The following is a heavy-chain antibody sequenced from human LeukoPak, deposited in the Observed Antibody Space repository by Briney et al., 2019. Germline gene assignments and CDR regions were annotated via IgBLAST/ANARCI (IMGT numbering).Heavy chain of an antibody. J-gene: IGHJ4*02. V-gene: IGHV3-23*01. CDR2: ISGSGVST. CDR1: GFTFSSYA. Sequence: GGSLRLSCAASGFTFSSYAMSWVRQAPGKGLEWVSAISGSGVSTYYADSVEGRFTISRDNSRNTLYLQMNSLRAEDTAVYYCARDRAKVIATLMEWGQGTLVTVSS. CDR3: ARDRAKVIATLME. D-gene: IGHD2-21*01.